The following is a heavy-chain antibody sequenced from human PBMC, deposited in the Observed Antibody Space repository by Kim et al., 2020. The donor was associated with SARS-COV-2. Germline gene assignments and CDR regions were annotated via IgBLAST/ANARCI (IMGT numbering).Heavy chain of an antibody. CDR3: SKLTTN. CDR1: GFTFSSSS. J-gene: IGHJ4*02. Sequence: GGSLRLSCAVSGFTFSSSSISWARQAPGKGLEWVSTVTGSGDKTYYADSAKGRFIISRDNSKNTLYLQMSSLRVEDTAVYYCSKLTTNWCQVTVVTVSS. CDR2: VTGSGDKT. D-gene: IGHD7-27*01. V-gene: IGHV3-23*01.